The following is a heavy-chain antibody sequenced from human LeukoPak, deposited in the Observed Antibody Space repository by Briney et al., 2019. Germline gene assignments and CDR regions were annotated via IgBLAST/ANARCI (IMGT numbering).Heavy chain of an antibody. CDR2: ISPSSGGT. D-gene: IGHD6-19*01. Sequence: ASVKVSCKASGYTFTGYYIHWVRQVPGQGLEWMGWISPSSGGTNYAQKFQGRVTMTRGTSISTAYMDLSRLTSDDTAVYYCARGGAQEYRSGWLVGNLDYWGQGTLVTVSS. CDR3: ARGGAQEYRSGWLVGNLDY. CDR1: GYTFTGYY. V-gene: IGHV1-2*02. J-gene: IGHJ4*02.